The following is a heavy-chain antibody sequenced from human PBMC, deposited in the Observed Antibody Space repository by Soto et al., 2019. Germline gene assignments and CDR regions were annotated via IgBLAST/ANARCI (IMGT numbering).Heavy chain of an antibody. Sequence: NPSETLSLTCTVSGGSISSYYWSWIRQPPGKGLEWIGYIYYSGSTNYNPSLKSRVTISVDTSKNQFSLKLSSVTAADTAVYYCARRDIVATISDAFDIWGQGTMVTVSS. CDR2: IYYSGST. J-gene: IGHJ3*02. CDR1: GGSISSYY. CDR3: ARRDIVATISDAFDI. V-gene: IGHV4-59*01. D-gene: IGHD5-12*01.